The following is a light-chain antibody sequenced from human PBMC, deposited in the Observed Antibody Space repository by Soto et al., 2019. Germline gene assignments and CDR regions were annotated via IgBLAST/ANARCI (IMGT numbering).Light chain of an antibody. V-gene: IGKV3-15*01. CDR1: QSVSSN. Sequence: EIVMTQSPVTLSVSQGERTTLSCRASQSVSSNLAWYQQRPGQAPRLLIYDASTRATGIPSRFSGSGSGTEFTLTISSLQSEDFAVYYCQQDNNWPRTFGQGTKVDIK. J-gene: IGKJ1*01. CDR2: DAS. CDR3: QQDNNWPRT.